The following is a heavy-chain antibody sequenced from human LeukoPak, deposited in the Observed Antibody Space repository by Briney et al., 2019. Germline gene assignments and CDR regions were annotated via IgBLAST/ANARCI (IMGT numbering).Heavy chain of an antibody. J-gene: IGHJ6*02. CDR3: ARHTPAYYYGMDV. CDR1: GGSFSGYY. V-gene: IGHV4-39*01. D-gene: IGHD2-15*01. CDR2: IYYSGST. Sequence: PSETLSLTCAVYGGSFSGYYWGWIRQPPGKGLEWIGSIYYSGSTYYNPSLKSRVTISVDTSKNQFSLKLSSVTAADTSVYYCARHTPAYYYGMDVWGQGTTVTVSS.